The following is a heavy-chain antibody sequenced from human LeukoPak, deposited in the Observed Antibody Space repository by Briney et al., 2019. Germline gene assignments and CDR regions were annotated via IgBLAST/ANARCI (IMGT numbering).Heavy chain of an antibody. Sequence: GRSLRLSCAATEFTFASYGMHWVRQPPGKGLEWAAVISYDGSKKNYADFVKGRFTISRDNAKNSLYLQMNSLRAEDTALYYCAKDGGSSTSLDYWGQGTLVTVSS. V-gene: IGHV3-30*18. CDR1: EFTFASYG. CDR2: ISYDGSKK. D-gene: IGHD2-2*01. J-gene: IGHJ4*02. CDR3: AKDGGSSTSLDY.